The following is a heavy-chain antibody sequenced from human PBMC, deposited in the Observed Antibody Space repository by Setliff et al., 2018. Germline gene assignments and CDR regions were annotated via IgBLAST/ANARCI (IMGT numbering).Heavy chain of an antibody. Sequence: PSETLSLTCGVSGYSIRNGYYWAWIRQPPGKGREWIGSIYHGGTTYYSPSLKTRVTISVDTSKKQFSLKLSSLTAADTAVYYCARGPYNIYDRSGYGFTNWFDPWGQGILVTVSS. J-gene: IGHJ5*02. CDR1: GYSIRNGYY. V-gene: IGHV4-38-2*01. D-gene: IGHD3-22*01. CDR2: IYHGGTT. CDR3: ARGPYNIYDRSGYGFTNWFDP.